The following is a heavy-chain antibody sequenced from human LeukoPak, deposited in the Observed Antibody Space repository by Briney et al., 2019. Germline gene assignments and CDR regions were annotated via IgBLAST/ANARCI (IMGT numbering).Heavy chain of an antibody. CDR3: ARQYSSGWYGGGLHFDY. CDR2: IHTSGNT. Sequence: PSETLSLTCTVSGGSISSYYWSWIRQPAGKGLEWIGRIHTSGNTDYNPSLKSRVTMSVDTSKNQFSLKLSSVTAADTAVYYCARQYSSGWYGGGLHFDYWGQGTLVTVSS. V-gene: IGHV4-4*07. J-gene: IGHJ4*02. D-gene: IGHD6-19*01. CDR1: GGSISSYY.